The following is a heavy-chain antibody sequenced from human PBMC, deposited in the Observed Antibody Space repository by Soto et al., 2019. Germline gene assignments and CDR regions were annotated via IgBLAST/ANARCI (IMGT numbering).Heavy chain of an antibody. D-gene: IGHD2-15*01. V-gene: IGHV3-13*01. CDR3: AGGRLISLYYFDY. CDR1: EFTFSNYD. CDR2: IGTAGDT. J-gene: IGHJ4*02. Sequence: EVQLVESGGGLVQPGGSLRLSCAASEFTFSNYDMHWVRQVTGKGLEWVSTIGTAGDTYYPGSVKGRFTISRENAKNSLYLQINSLRAEDTAVYYCAGGRLISLYYFDYWGQGTLVTVSS.